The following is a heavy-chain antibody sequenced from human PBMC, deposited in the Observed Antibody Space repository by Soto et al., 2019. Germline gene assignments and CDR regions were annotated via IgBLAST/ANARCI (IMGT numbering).Heavy chain of an antibody. V-gene: IGHV1-2*04. J-gene: IGHJ3*02. D-gene: IGHD6-19*01. CDR3: ARRPPGLAHDAFDI. CDR2: INPNSGGT. CDR1: GYTFTGYY. Sequence: QVQLVQSGAEVKKPGASVKVSCKASGYTFTGYYMHWVRQAPGQGLEWMGWINPNSGGTNYAQKFQGWVTMTRDTSMSTAYMELSRLRSDDTAVYYCARRPPGLAHDAFDIWGKGTMVTVSS.